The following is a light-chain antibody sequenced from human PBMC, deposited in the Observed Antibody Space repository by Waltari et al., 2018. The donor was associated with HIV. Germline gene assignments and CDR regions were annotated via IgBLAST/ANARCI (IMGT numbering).Light chain of an antibody. CDR3: SSYAGSNIGV. V-gene: IGLV2-8*01. CDR2: EVS. CDR1: SSPVGGYNY. Sequence: QSALTQPPSASGSPGQSVPISCTGTSSPVGGYNYLPWYQQHPGKAPKLMIYEVSKRPSGVPDRFAGSKSGNTASLTVSGLQAEDEADYYCSSYAGSNIGVFGGGTKLTVL. J-gene: IGLJ2*01.